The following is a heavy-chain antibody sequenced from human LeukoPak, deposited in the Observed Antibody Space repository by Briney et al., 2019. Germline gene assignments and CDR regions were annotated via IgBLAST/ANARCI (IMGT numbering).Heavy chain of an antibody. CDR1: GGSFSNYY. CDR3: ARGGAVNAFDI. CDR2: ICHSGST. Sequence: SSETLSLTCAVYGGSFSNYYWNWIRQTPGKGLEWIGEICHSGSTDYNPSLKSRVTISIDTSKNHFSLKLSSVTAADTAVYYCARGGAVNAFDIWGQGTRVTVSS. V-gene: IGHV4-34*01. D-gene: IGHD6-19*01. J-gene: IGHJ3*02.